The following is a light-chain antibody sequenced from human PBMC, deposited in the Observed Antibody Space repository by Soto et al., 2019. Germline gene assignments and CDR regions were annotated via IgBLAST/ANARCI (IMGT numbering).Light chain of an antibody. V-gene: IGKV3-20*01. Sequence: EIVLTQSPGTLSLSPGERATLSCRASQTVRANYLAWYQQKPGQAPRLLIHGASNRATDIPDRISGSGSGTDFTLTISRLEPEDFAVFYCQQYGDSPVTFGQGTKVEIK. J-gene: IGKJ1*01. CDR2: GAS. CDR3: QQYGDSPVT. CDR1: QTVRANY.